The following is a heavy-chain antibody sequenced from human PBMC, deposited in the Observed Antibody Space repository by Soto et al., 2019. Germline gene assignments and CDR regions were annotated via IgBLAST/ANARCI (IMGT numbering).Heavy chain of an antibody. Sequence: GGSLRLSCAASGFTFSSYAMSWVRQPPGKGLEWVSAIIGSGGSTYYADSVKGRLSISRDSSKNTLYLQMNSLRAEDTAVYYCAKSPVIVVVTASFDYWGQGTLVTVSS. CDR2: IIGSGGST. CDR1: GFTFSSYA. V-gene: IGHV3-23*01. D-gene: IGHD3-22*01. CDR3: AKSPVIVVVTASFDY. J-gene: IGHJ4*02.